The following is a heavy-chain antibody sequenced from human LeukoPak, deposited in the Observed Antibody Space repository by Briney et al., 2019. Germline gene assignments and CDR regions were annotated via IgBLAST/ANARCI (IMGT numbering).Heavy chain of an antibody. Sequence: ASVKVSCKASGYTFTGYYIHWVRQAPGQGLEWMGWINPNSGGTNYAQKFQGRVTMTRDTSISAAYMELSRLRSDDTAVYYCAREGITGTTSFDYWGQGTLVTVSS. CDR3: AREGITGTTSFDY. CDR2: INPNSGGT. CDR1: GYTFTGYY. J-gene: IGHJ4*02. V-gene: IGHV1-2*02. D-gene: IGHD1-20*01.